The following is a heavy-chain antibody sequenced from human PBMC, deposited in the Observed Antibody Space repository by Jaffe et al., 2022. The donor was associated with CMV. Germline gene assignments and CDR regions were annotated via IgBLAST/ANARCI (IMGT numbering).Heavy chain of an antibody. CDR3: ARHVRVVVAATLFDY. D-gene: IGHD2-15*01. V-gene: IGHV4-39*01. J-gene: IGHJ4*02. CDR1: GGSISSSSYY. Sequence: QLQLQESGPGLVKPSETLSLTCTVSGGSISSSSYYWGWIRQPPGKGLEWIGSIYYSGSTYYNPSLKSRVTISVDTSKNQFSLKLSSVTAADTAVYYCARHVRVVVAATLFDYWGQGTLVTVSS. CDR2: IYYSGST.